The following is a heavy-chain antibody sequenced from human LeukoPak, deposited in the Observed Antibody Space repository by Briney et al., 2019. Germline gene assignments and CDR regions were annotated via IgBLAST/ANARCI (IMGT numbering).Heavy chain of an antibody. CDR1: GGTFSSYA. CDR3: ARAYIRGSYFDY. V-gene: IGHV1-69*04. J-gene: IGHJ4*02. Sequence: SVKVSCKASGGTFSSYAISWVRQAPGQGLEWMGRIIPILGIANYAQKFQGRVTITADKSTSTAYMELSSLRSEDTAVYYCARAYIRGSYFDYWGQGTLVTVSS. D-gene: IGHD1-26*01. CDR2: IIPILGIA.